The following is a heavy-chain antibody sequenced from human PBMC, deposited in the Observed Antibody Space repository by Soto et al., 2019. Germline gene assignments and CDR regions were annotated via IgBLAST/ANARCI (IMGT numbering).Heavy chain of an antibody. CDR2: ISGSGGSP. J-gene: IGHJ4*02. V-gene: IGHV3-23*01. CDR3: AAGLWQWLVPYLDN. Sequence: GGSLRLSCAASGFTFSSYAMSWVRQAPGKGLEWVSTISGSGGSPYYADSVKGRFTISRDNSKNTLYLQVNSLRADDTAVYYCAAGLWQWLVPYLDNWGQGALVTVSS. D-gene: IGHD6-19*01. CDR1: GFTFSSYA.